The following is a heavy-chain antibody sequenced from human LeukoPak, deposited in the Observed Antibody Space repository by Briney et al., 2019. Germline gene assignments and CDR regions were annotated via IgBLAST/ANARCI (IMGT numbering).Heavy chain of an antibody. V-gene: IGHV4-30-4*08. J-gene: IGHJ5*01. CDR2: IYYSGST. D-gene: IGHD3-9*01. CDR1: GGSISSGDYY. Sequence: PSQTLSLTCTVSGGSISSGDYYWSWIRQPPGKGLEWIGYIYYSGSTYYNPSLKSRVTISVDTSKNQFSLKLSSVTAADTAVYYCARYPAYYDILTGYYPKNWFDPWGQGTLVTVSS. CDR3: ARYPAYYDILTGYYPKNWFDP.